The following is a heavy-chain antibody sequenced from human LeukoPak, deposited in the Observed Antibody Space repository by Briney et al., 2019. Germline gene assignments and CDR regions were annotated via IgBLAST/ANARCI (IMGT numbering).Heavy chain of an antibody. Sequence: SVKVSCRASGGTFSSYAISWVRQAPGQGLEWMGGIIPIFGTANYAQKFQGRVTITADESTSTAYMELSSLRSEDTAVYYCARGQRSFSSSWLDYWGQGTLVTVSS. CDR2: IIPIFGTA. CDR1: GGTFSSYA. CDR3: ARGQRSFSSSWLDY. D-gene: IGHD6-13*01. V-gene: IGHV1-69*13. J-gene: IGHJ4*02.